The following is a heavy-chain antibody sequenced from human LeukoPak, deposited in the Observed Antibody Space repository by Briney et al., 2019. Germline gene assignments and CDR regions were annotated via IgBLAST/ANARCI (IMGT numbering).Heavy chain of an antibody. CDR1: GGSISSYY. Sequence: SETLSLTCTVSGGSISSYYWSWIRQPPGKGLEWIGYIYYSGSTNYNPSLKSRVTISVDTSKNQFSLKLSSVTAADTAVYYCASLGSSSWFDPWGQGTLVTVSS. J-gene: IGHJ5*02. D-gene: IGHD6-6*01. V-gene: IGHV4-59*01. CDR3: ASLGSSSWFDP. CDR2: IYYSGST.